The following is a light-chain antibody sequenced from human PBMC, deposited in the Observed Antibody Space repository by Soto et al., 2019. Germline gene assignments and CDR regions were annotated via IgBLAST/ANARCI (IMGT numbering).Light chain of an antibody. V-gene: IGKV3-20*01. CDR2: GAS. Sequence: EIVLTQSPGTLSLSPGERATLSCRASQSVSSSYLAWYQQKPGQAPRLLIYGASSRATGIPDRFSGSGSGTDFTLTISRLEPEDFAVYYCQQRNNGVFGGGTRVEIK. CDR1: QSVSSSY. CDR3: QQRNNGV. J-gene: IGKJ4*01.